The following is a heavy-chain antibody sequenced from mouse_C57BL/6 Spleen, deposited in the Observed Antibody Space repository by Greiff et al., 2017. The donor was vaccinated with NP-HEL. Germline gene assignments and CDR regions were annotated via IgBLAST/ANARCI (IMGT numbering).Heavy chain of an antibody. D-gene: IGHD3-3*01. Sequence: QVTLKESGAELVKPGASVKISCKASGYAFSSYWMNWVKQRPGKGLEWIGQIYPGDGDTNYNGKFKGKATLTADKSSSTAYMQLSSLTSEDSAVYFCAREGRDGYAMDYWGQGTSVTVSS. J-gene: IGHJ4*01. CDR2: IYPGDGDT. CDR1: GYAFSSYW. CDR3: AREGRDGYAMDY. V-gene: IGHV1-80*01.